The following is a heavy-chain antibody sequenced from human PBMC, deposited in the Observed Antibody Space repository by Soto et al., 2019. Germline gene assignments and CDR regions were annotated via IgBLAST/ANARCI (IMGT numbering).Heavy chain of an antibody. CDR2: IYPGDSDT. Sequence: GESLKISCKGSGYSFTSYWIGWVRQMPGKGLEWMGIIYPGDSDTRYSPSFQGQVTISADKSISTAYLQWSSLKASDTAMYYCARGIGITIFGVVTSRDAFDIWGQGTMVTVSS. CDR3: ARGIGITIFGVVTSRDAFDI. J-gene: IGHJ3*02. D-gene: IGHD3-3*01. V-gene: IGHV5-51*01. CDR1: GYSFTSYW.